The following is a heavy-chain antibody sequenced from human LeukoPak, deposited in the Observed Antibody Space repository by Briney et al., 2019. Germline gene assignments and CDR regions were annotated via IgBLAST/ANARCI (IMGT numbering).Heavy chain of an antibody. V-gene: IGHV3-74*01. J-gene: IGHJ4*02. CDR2: IRTDGSST. D-gene: IGHD2-2*01. CDR1: GFTFSSSW. CDR3: ATDGGYAADY. Sequence: PGGSLRLSCAAYGFTFSSSWMHWVRQAPGKGLVWVSHIRTDGSSTTYADSVRGRFTISRDNAGNTVCLQMNGLRAEDTAVYYCATDGGYAADYWGQGVLVTVSS.